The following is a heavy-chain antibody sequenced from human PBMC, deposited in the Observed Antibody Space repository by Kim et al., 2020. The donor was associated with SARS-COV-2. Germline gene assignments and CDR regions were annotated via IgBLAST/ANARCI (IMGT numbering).Heavy chain of an antibody. CDR3: ARTIRTDYYAGDGYSLDY. D-gene: IGHD3-22*01. J-gene: IGHJ4*02. CDR1: GGSFTSYH. CDR2: VFYGGST. V-gene: IGHV4-59*01. Sequence: SETLSLTCSVSGGSFTSYHWSWIRQPPGKGLEWIGFVFYGGSTKYNPSLKSRVTISIDRSKNQFSLSLKSVTAADTAVYFCARTIRTDYYAGDGYSLDYWGRGSLVAVSS.